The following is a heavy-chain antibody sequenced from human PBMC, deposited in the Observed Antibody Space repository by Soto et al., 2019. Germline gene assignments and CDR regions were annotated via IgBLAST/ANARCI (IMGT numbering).Heavy chain of an antibody. J-gene: IGHJ4*02. Sequence: HGESLKISCKGSGYRFTSYWIGWVRQMPGKGLEWMGIIYPGDSDTRYSPSFQGQVTISADKSITTAYLQWSSLKASDTAMYYCARLPDSTGYDYFDFWGQGALVTVSS. CDR1: GYRFTSYW. V-gene: IGHV5-51*01. CDR2: IYPGDSDT. D-gene: IGHD3-22*01. CDR3: ARLPDSTGYDYFDF.